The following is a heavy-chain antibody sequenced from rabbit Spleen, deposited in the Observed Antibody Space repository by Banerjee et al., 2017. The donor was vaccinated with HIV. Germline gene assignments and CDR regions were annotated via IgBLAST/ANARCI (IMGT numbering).Heavy chain of an antibody. J-gene: IGHJ4*01. V-gene: IGHV1S40*01. CDR1: GVSFSGSSY. D-gene: IGHD1-1*01. Sequence: QQLEESGGGLVKPGASLTLTCKASGVSFSGSSYMCWVRQAPGKGLEWIACIELGSSGFTYFASWAKGRFTISKTSSTTVTLHMTSLTAADTATYFCARDLVAVIGWNFNLWGQGTLVTVS. CDR2: IELGSSGFT. CDR3: ARDLVAVIGWNFNL.